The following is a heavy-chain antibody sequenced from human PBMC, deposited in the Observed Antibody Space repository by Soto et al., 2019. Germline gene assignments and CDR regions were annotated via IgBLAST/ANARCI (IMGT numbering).Heavy chain of an antibody. V-gene: IGHV3-7*01. CDR1: GFTFSSYW. Sequence: GGSLRLSCAASGFTFSSYWMSWVRQAPGKGLEWVANIKQDGSEKYYVDSVKGRFTISRDNAKNSLYLQMNSLRAEDTAVYYCARERSYYYYYMDVWGKGTTVTVSS. D-gene: IGHD6-6*01. CDR3: ARERSYYYYYMDV. J-gene: IGHJ6*03. CDR2: IKQDGSEK.